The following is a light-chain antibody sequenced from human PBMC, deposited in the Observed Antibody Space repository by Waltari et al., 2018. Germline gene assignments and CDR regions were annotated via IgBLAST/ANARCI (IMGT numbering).Light chain of an antibody. CDR2: SAS. CDR3: QKSSSTPPWT. V-gene: IGKV1-39*01. CDR1: QSISIY. J-gene: IGKJ1*01. Sequence: DIQMTQSPSSLSASVGDRVTITCRASQSISIYLNWYQQKPGKAPKLLIYSASILQSGVPSRFSGSGSGTDFTLTISSLQPEDFATYYCQKSSSTPPWTFGQGTKVEIK.